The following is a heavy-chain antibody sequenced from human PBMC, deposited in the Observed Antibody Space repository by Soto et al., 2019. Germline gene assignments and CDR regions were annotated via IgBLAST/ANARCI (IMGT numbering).Heavy chain of an antibody. D-gene: IGHD2-15*01. CDR2: ISAYNGNT. V-gene: IGHV1-18*04. CDR3: ARVPDIVDLDYGMDV. CDR1: GYTFTSYG. J-gene: IGHJ6*02. Sequence: VASVKVSCKASGYTFTSYGISWVRQAPGQGLEWMGWISAYNGNTNYAQKLQGRVTMTTDTSTSTAYMELRSLRSDDTAVYYCARVPDIVDLDYGMDVWGQGTTVTVSS.